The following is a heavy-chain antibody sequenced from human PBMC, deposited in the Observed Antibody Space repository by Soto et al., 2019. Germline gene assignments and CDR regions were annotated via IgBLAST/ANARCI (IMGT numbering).Heavy chain of an antibody. D-gene: IGHD1-26*01. J-gene: IGHJ5*02. Sequence: SDTLSLTCTVSGGSISIYYWSWIRQPPGKGLEWIGYIYYSGTTNYNPSLKSRVTISVDTSKNQFSLKLSSVTAADTAVYYCARYSGRYSYNWFDPWGQGTLVTVSS. CDR2: IYYSGTT. V-gene: IGHV4-59*01. CDR1: GGSISIYY. CDR3: ARYSGRYSYNWFDP.